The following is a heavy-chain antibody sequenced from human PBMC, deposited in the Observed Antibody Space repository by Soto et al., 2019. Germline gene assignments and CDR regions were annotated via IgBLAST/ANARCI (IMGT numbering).Heavy chain of an antibody. V-gene: IGHV4-31*03. Sequence: SETLSLTCTVSGGSISSGGYYWSWIRQHPGKGLEWIGYIYYSGSTYYNPSLKSRVTISVDTSKNQFSLKLSSVTAADTAVYYCARGGYSYGYFDYWGQGTLVTVSS. CDR2: IYYSGST. CDR1: GGSISSGGYY. CDR3: ARGGYSYGYFDY. J-gene: IGHJ4*02. D-gene: IGHD5-18*01.